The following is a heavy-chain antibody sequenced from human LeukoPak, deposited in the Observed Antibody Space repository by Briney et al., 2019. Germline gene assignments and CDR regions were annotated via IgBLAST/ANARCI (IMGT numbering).Heavy chain of an antibody. D-gene: IGHD5-12*01. J-gene: IGHJ3*02. CDR2: IYHSGST. V-gene: IGHV4-4*02. CDR3: AILLIGGGSDFLHAFDI. CDR1: GGSISSSNW. Sequence: PSGTLSLTCAVSGGSISSSNWWSWVRQPPGKGLEGIGEIYHSGSTNYNPSLKCRVTIAVDKSKNQFSLKLSSVTAADMAVYSCAILLIGGGSDFLHAFDIWGQGTMVPVSS.